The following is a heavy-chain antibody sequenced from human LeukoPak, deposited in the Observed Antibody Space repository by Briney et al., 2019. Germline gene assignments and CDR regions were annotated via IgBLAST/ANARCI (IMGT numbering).Heavy chain of an antibody. D-gene: IGHD3-10*01. J-gene: IGHJ4*02. CDR3: ARAAHYGSGSYYNVV. Sequence: PGGSLRLSCAASGFTFSDHYMDWVRQAPGKGLEWVGRTRNKANSYTTEYAASVKGRFTISRDDSKNSLYLQMNSLKTEDTAVYYCARAAHYGSGSYYNVVWGQGTLVTVSS. CDR2: TRNKANSYTT. V-gene: IGHV3-72*01. CDR1: GFTFSDHY.